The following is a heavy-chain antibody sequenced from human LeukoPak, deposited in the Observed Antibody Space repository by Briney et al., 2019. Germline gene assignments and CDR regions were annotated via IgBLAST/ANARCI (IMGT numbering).Heavy chain of an antibody. Sequence: SAKVSCMASRGTFSSYAISWVRQAPGQGLEWMGGIIPIFGTANYPQKFQGRVTITADESTSTAYMELSSLRSEDTAVYYCARDASPPGCSGGSCYFNWFDPWGQGTLVTV. CDR1: RGTFSSYA. D-gene: IGHD2-15*01. V-gene: IGHV1-69*13. CDR2: IIPIFGTA. J-gene: IGHJ5*02. CDR3: ARDASPPGCSGGSCYFNWFDP.